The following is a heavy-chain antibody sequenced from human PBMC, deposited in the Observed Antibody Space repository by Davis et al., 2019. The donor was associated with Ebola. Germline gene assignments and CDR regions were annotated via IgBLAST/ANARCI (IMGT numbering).Heavy chain of an antibody. J-gene: IGHJ6*04. V-gene: IGHV4-59*01. CDR2: IYYSGST. CDR1: GGFISSYY. D-gene: IGHD5-18*01. CDR3: ARGLAIQSA. Sequence: PSETLSLTCTVSGGFISSYYWSWIRQPPGKGLEWIGYIYYSGSTNYNPSLKSRVTISVDTSKNQFSLKLSSVTAADTAVYYCARGLAIQSAWGKGTTVTVSS.